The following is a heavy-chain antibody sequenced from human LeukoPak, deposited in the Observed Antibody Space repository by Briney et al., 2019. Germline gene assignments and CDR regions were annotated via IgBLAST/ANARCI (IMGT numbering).Heavy chain of an antibody. J-gene: IGHJ4*02. CDR1: GGSISSGSYY. Sequence: SQTLSLTCTVSGGSISSGSYYWSWIQQPAGRGLEWIGRIYTSGSTNYNPSLKSRVTISVDTSKNQFSLKLSSVTAADTAVYYCARESNYLGYWGQGTLVTVSS. D-gene: IGHD6-6*01. CDR2: IYTSGST. V-gene: IGHV4-61*02. CDR3: ARESNYLGY.